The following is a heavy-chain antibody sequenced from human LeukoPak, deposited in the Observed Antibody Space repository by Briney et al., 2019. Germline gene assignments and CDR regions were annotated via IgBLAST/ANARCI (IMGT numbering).Heavy chain of an antibody. J-gene: IGHJ3*02. D-gene: IGHD4-17*01. CDR1: GFTFSSYS. Sequence: GGSLRLSCAASGFTFSSYSMNWVRQAPGKGLEWVSAISGSGGSTYYADSVKGRFTISRDNSKNTLYLQMNSLRAEDTAVYYCAILATYGDYLDIWGQGTMVTVSS. CDR3: AILATYGDYLDI. CDR2: ISGSGGST. V-gene: IGHV3-23*01.